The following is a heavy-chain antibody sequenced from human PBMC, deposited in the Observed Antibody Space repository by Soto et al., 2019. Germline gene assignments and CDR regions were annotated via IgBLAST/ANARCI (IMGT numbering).Heavy chain of an antibody. D-gene: IGHD2-2*02. J-gene: IGHJ5*02. CDR3: ARAALIVVVPAAIGGYNWFDP. CDR1: GGTFSSYA. V-gene: IGHV1-69*06. Sequence: GASVKVYCKTSGGTFSSYAIVWVRQATGQGLEWMGGIIPIFGTANYAQKFQGRVTITADKSTSTAYMELSSLRSEDTAVYYCARAALIVVVPAAIGGYNWFDPWGQGTLVTVSS. CDR2: IIPIFGTA.